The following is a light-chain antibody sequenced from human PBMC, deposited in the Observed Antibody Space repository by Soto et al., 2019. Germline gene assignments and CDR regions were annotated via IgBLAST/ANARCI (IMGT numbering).Light chain of an antibody. CDR3: QQSYNTPWT. CDR2: AAS. V-gene: IGKV1-39*01. CDR1: QSISIY. J-gene: IGKJ1*01. Sequence: GDRVTITCRASQSISIYLNWYQQKPGEAPNVLIYAASSLQSGVPSRFSGSGSGTDFTLTISGPQPEDFATYYCQQSYNTPWTFGQGTRVEIK.